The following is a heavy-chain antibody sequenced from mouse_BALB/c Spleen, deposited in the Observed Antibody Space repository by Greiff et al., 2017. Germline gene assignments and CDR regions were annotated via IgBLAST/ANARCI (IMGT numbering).Heavy chain of an antibody. CDR3: ARDDYDYDVGAMDY. D-gene: IGHD2-4*01. CDR1: GFSLTSYG. CDR2: IWAGGST. V-gene: IGHV2-9*02. Sequence: VQLVESGPGLVAPSQSLSITCTVSGFSLTSYGVHWVRQPPGKGLEWLGVIWAGGSTNYNSALMSRLSISKDNSKSQVFLKMNSLQTDDTAMYYCARDDYDYDVGAMDYWGQGTSVTVSS. J-gene: IGHJ4*01.